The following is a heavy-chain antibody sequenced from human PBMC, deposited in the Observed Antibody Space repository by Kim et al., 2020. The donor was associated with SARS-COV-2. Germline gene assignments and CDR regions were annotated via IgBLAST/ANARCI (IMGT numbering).Heavy chain of an antibody. V-gene: IGHV1-69*13. CDR3: ARDREDIVVVPAARGLNYYYYYGMDV. J-gene: IGHJ6*02. CDR1: GGTFSSYA. Sequence: SVKVSCKASGGTFSSYAISWVRQAPGQGLEWMGGIIPIFGTANYAQKFQGRVTITADESTSTAYMELSSLRSGDTAVYYCARDREDIVVVPAARGLNYYYYYGMDVWGQGTTVTVSS. D-gene: IGHD2-2*01. CDR2: IIPIFGTA.